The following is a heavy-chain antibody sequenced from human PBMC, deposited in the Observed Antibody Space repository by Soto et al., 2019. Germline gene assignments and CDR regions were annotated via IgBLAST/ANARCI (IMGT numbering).Heavy chain of an antibody. CDR2: INHSGST. Sequence: SETLSLTCAVYGGSFSGYYWSWIRQTPGKGLEWIGEINHSGSTNYNPSLKSRVTISVDTSKNQFSLKLSSVTAADTAVYYCANSRDYDNESWGQGTLVT. V-gene: IGHV4-34*01. CDR3: ANSRDYDNES. J-gene: IGHJ4*02. D-gene: IGHD4-17*01. CDR1: GGSFSGYY.